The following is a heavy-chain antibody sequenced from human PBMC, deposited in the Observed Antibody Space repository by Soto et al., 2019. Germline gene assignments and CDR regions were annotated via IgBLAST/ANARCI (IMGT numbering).Heavy chain of an antibody. CDR1: GFTFSSYG. D-gene: IGHD2-15*01. CDR2: IWYDGSNK. Sequence: QVQLVESGGGVVQPGRSLRLSYAASGFTFSSYGMHWVRQAPGKGLEWVAVIWYDGSNKYYADSVKGRFTISRDNSKNTLYLQMHSLRAEDTAAYYCARVSDLYCSGGSCYSWYYYGMDVWGQGTTVTVSS. CDR3: ARVSDLYCSGGSCYSWYYYGMDV. V-gene: IGHV3-33*01. J-gene: IGHJ6*02.